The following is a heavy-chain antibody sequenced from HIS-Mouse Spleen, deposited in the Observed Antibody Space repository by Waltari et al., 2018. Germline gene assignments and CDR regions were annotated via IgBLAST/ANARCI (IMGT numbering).Heavy chain of an antibody. J-gene: IGHJ6*02. V-gene: IGHV4-39*07. D-gene: IGHD3-22*01. Sequence: QLQLQESGPGLVTPSETLSLTCTVSGGSISSSSYYWGWISQPPGKGLEWIGSIYYSGSTYYNPSLKSRVTISVDTSKNQFSLKLSSVTAADTAVYYCARDSSGSVYYYGMDVWGQGTTVTVSS. CDR2: IYYSGST. CDR1: GGSISSSSYY. CDR3: ARDSSGSVYYYGMDV.